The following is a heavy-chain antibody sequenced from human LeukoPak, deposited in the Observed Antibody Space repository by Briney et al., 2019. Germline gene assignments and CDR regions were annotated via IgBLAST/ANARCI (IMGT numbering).Heavy chain of an antibody. J-gene: IGHJ4*02. CDR3: ARDGGSDSYGSYYFDY. D-gene: IGHD5-18*01. Sequence: SQTLSLTCTVSGGSISSGGYYWSWIRQHPGKGLEWIRYIYYSGSTYYNPSLKSRVTISVDTSKNQFSLKLSSVTAADTAVYYCARDGGSDSYGSYYFDYWGQGTLVTVSS. V-gene: IGHV4-31*03. CDR2: IYYSGST. CDR1: GGSISSGGYY.